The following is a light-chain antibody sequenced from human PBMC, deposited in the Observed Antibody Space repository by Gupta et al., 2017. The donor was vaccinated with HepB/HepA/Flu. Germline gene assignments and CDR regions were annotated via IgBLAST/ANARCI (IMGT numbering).Light chain of an antibody. CDR1: QNIRTY. J-gene: IGKJ1*01. V-gene: IGKV1-39*01. Sequence: DIQMTQSPSSLSASVGDRVTITCRASQNIRTYLNWYQQKPAKAPKLLISAASSLQSVVPSRFSGSGSETDFTLTISSLQPEDFATYYCQQSYSTPRTFGQGTKVEIK. CDR3: QQSYSTPRT. CDR2: AAS.